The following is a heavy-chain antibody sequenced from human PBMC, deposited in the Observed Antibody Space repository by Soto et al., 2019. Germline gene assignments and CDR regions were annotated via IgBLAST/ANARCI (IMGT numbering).Heavy chain of an antibody. CDR3: ARDWYNWNYAGRFDP. V-gene: IGHV4-61*08. J-gene: IGHJ5*02. Sequence: CEMPPLRWSVSGVNYRNGGGYWSWLRQPPGKGLEWIGYIYYSGSTNYNPSLKSRVTISVDTSKNQFSLKLSSVTAADTAVYYCARDWYNWNYAGRFDPWGQGTLVTV. CDR2: IYYSGST. D-gene: IGHD1-7*01. CDR1: GVNYRNGGGY.